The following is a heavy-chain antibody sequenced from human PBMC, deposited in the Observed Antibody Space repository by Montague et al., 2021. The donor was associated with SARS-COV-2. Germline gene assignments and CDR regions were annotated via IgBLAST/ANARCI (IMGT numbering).Heavy chain of an antibody. CDR1: GFTFSSYA. CDR3: ARDHLNRRGAEGFLTIFGVVTSNYFDY. D-gene: IGHD3-3*01. CDR2: ISYDGSNK. J-gene: IGHJ4*02. V-gene: IGHV3-30*04. Sequence: SLRLSCAASGFTFSSYAMHWVRQAPGKGLEWVAVISYDGSNKYYXXSVKGRFTISRDNSKNTLYLQMNSLRAEDTAVYYCARDHLNRRGAEGFLTIFGVVTSNYFDYWGQGTLVTVSS.